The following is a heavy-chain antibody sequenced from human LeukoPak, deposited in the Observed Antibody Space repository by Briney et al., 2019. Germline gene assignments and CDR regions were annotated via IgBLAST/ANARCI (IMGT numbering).Heavy chain of an antibody. Sequence: GGSLRLSCEASGFTFSSYAMAWVRQAPGKGLEWLSAISGGGVSTYYADSVKGRFTISRDNSKNTLFLQMSSLRAEDTAVYYWAKGYCSTTTCYPYYYMDVWGKGTTVTVSS. CDR1: GFTFSSYA. D-gene: IGHD2-2*01. CDR3: AKGYCSTTTCYPYYYMDV. CDR2: ISGGGVST. V-gene: IGHV3-23*01. J-gene: IGHJ6*03.